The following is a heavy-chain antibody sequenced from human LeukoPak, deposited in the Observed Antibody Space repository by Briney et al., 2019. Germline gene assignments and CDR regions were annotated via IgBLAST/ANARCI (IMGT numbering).Heavy chain of an antibody. CDR1: GGSISSYY. CDR2: IYYSGST. V-gene: IGHV4-59*01. Sequence: PSETLSLTCTVSGGSISSYYWSWIRQPPGKGVEWIGYIYYSGSTNYNPSLKSRVTISVDTSKNQFSLKLSSVTAADTAVYYCARARAVAGKYYFDYWGQGTLVTVSS. CDR3: ARARAVAGKYYFDY. J-gene: IGHJ4*02. D-gene: IGHD6-19*01.